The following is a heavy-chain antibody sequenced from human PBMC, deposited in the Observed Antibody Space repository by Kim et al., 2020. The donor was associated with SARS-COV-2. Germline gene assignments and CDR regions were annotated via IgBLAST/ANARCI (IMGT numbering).Heavy chain of an antibody. CDR2: ISSSSSYI. J-gene: IGHJ4*02. D-gene: IGHD4-17*01. CDR3: ARTPYGDYGEFDY. CDR1: GFTFSSYS. V-gene: IGHV3-21*01. Sequence: GGSLRLSCAASGFTFSSYSMNWVRQAPGKGLEWVSSISSSSSYIYYADSVKGRFTISRDNAKNSLYLQMNSLRAEDTAVYYCARTPYGDYGEFDYWGQGTLVTVSS.